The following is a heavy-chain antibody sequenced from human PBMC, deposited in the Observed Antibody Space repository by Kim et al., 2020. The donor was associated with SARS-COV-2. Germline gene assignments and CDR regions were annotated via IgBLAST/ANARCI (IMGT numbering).Heavy chain of an antibody. CDR2: IDPSDSYT. V-gene: IGHV5-10-1*01. CDR3: ARHLGRSPTIDY. J-gene: IGHJ4*02. D-gene: IGHD3-16*01. Sequence: GESLKISCKGSGYSFTSYWISWVRQMPGKGLEWMGRIDPSDSYTNYSPSLQGHVTISADKSISTAYLQWSSLKASDTAMYYYARHLGRSPTIDYWGQGTLVTVSS. CDR1: GYSFTSYW.